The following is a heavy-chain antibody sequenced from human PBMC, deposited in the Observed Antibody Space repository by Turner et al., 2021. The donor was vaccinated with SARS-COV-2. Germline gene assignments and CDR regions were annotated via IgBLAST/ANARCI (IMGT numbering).Heavy chain of an antibody. J-gene: IGHJ4*02. Sequence: GLVKPGGSLRLYCRASGFTLSSYSMNWFRQAPGKGLEWVSSISSSSSYIYYADSLKGRFTISSFFFQAEDGIRVHCVTGVQTCALPILCIPFGDLRGRKEFYFKFWGQGTLITVSS. V-gene: IGHV3-21*01. CDR3: LCIPFGDLRGRKEFYFKF. CDR1: GFTLSSYS. D-gene: IGHD2-21*02. CDR2: ISSSSSYI.